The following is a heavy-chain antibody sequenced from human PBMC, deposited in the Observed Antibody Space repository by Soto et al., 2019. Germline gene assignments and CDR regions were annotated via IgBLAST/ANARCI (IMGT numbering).Heavy chain of an antibody. CDR1: GGSISSYY. CDR3: ARQTDYDILTRVVNAFDI. Sequence: PSETLSLTCTVSGGSISSYYWSWIRQTTGKGLEWLAYIYHSGSTNYNPSLKGRVTISIDTSRNQFSLKLSSVTAADTAVYYCARQTDYDILTRVVNAFDIWGQGTMLTVSS. V-gene: IGHV4-59*08. CDR2: IYHSGST. D-gene: IGHD3-9*01. J-gene: IGHJ3*02.